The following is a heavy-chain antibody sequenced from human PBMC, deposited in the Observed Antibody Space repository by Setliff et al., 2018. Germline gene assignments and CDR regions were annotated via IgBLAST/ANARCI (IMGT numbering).Heavy chain of an antibody. Sequence: PSETLSLTCTVSGGSISYNYWSWIRQPAGKGLQWIGRINTSGRTKYNPSLKSRVTMSVDTSKNQFSLNLTSVTAADTAVYYCARAVTTVIFWFDPWGLGTLVTVS. CDR2: INTSGRT. J-gene: IGHJ5*02. D-gene: IGHD1-1*01. V-gene: IGHV4-4*07. CDR3: ARAVTTVIFWFDP. CDR1: GGSISYNY.